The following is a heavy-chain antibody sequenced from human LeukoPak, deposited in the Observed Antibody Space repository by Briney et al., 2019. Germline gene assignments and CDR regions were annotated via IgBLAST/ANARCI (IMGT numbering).Heavy chain of an antibody. CDR2: INHSVST. CDR1: GGSFSGYS. J-gene: IGHJ6*04. V-gene: IGHV4-34*01. CDR3: GGQRRRWKGDV. Sequence: SETLYLSCAVSGGSFSGYSRSWIRQPPGKGLEWIGEINHSVSTNYNPYLKSRVTISVDTSKNQFSLKLSSVTAADRAVYYCGGQRRRWKGDVWGKGTKVTVSS. D-gene: IGHD5-24*01.